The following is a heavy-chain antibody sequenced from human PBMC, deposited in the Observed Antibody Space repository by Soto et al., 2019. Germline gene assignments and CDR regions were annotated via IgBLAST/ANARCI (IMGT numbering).Heavy chain of an antibody. D-gene: IGHD3-3*01. Sequence: GASVKVSRKATGTTFSSYAISWWRHCPGQGLDWTGGVRSVFGTANYERKLERRVTITAEESTSTDCMALRRLRSEDRAVYYCASTLGGAYDFWSGAVAPFDYWGPGTLVHGSS. J-gene: IGHJ4*02. CDR1: GTTFSSYA. CDR2: VRSVFGTA. V-gene: IGHV1-69*13. CDR3: ASTLGGAYDFWSGAVAPFDY.